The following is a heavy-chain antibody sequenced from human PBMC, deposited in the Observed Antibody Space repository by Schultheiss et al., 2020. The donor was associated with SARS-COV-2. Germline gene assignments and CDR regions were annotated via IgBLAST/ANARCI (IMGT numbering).Heavy chain of an antibody. CDR2: IYYSGST. D-gene: IGHD6-6*01. CDR3: ARGIEYGTSSSFDY. V-gene: IGHV4-31*11. J-gene: IGHJ4*02. Sequence: SQTLSLTCAVYGGPFSGAYWSWIRQHPGKGLEWIGYIYYSGSTYYNPSLKSRVTISVDTSKNQFSLKLSSVTAADTAVYYCARGIEYGTSSSFDYWGQGTLVTVSS. CDR1: GGPFSGAY.